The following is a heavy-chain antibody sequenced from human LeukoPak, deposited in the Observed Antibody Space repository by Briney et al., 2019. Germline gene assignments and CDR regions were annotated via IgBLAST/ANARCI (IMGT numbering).Heavy chain of an antibody. CDR3: VRDRVLGAFDI. V-gene: IGHV4-59*01. Sequence: SETLSLTCTVSGDSIISYYWSWIRQPPGKGLEWIGSIYYSGSTNYNPSLKSRVTISVDTSKNQFSLKLSSVTAADTAVYYCVRDRVLGAFDIWGQGTMVTVSS. J-gene: IGHJ3*02. D-gene: IGHD3-16*01. CDR1: GDSIISYY. CDR2: IYYSGST.